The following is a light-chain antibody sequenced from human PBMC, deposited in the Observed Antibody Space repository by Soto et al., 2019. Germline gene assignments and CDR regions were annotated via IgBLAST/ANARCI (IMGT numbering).Light chain of an antibody. CDR1: SSNIGSNT. V-gene: IGLV1-44*01. Sequence: QSVLTQPPSASGTPGQRVTISCSGSSSNIGSNTVNWYQQLPGTAPKLLIYSNNQRPSGGADRFSGCKSGTSASLAISGLQSEDEADHYCAAWDDSLNGYVFGTGTKLTVL. J-gene: IGLJ1*01. CDR2: SNN. CDR3: AAWDDSLNGYV.